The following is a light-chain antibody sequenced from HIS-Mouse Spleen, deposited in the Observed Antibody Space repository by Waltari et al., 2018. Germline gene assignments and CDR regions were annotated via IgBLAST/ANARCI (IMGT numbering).Light chain of an antibody. Sequence: EIVMTQSPATLSVSPVERATLSCRASQSVSSNLAWYQQKPGQAPGLLIYGASTRATGIPARFSGSGSGTEFTLTISSLQSEDFAVYYCQQYNNWPRTFGQGTKVEIK. CDR3: QQYNNWPRT. CDR2: GAS. V-gene: IGKV3-15*01. J-gene: IGKJ1*01. CDR1: QSVSSN.